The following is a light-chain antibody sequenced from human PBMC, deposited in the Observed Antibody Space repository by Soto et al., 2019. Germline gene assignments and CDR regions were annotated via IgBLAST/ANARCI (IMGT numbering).Light chain of an antibody. V-gene: IGKV1-39*01. Sequence: DIHMTQSPSSLSASIGDRVTITSRASQSISSYLNWYHQKPGKAPKLLIYDASKLQRGVPSRFSGSGSGTDFTLTISSLQPEDFATYYCQQNYNTPLTFGGGTKVDI. CDR2: DAS. J-gene: IGKJ4*01. CDR1: QSISSY. CDR3: QQNYNTPLT.